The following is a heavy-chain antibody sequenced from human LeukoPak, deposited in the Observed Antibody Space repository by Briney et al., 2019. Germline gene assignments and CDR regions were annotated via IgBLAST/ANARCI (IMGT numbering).Heavy chain of an antibody. J-gene: IGHJ4*02. Sequence: SETLSLTCTVSGGSIRSYYWSWIRQPPGKGLEWIGYIYYSGSTNYNPSLKSRVTISVDPSKNQFSLKLSYVTAADRAVYCCARQSGYETQFDYWGQGTLVSVSS. D-gene: IGHD5-12*01. CDR2: IYYSGST. CDR3: ARQSGYETQFDY. CDR1: GGSIRSYY. V-gene: IGHV4-59*08.